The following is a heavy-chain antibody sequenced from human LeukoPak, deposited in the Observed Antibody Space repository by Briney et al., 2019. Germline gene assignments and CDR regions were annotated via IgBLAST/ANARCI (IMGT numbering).Heavy chain of an antibody. CDR2: INGDGSTT. V-gene: IGHV3-74*01. CDR3: ARAVAGTNALDI. CDR1: GFTFSGYC. Sequence: PGGSLRLSCAASGFTFSGYCMRWVRQAPGKGLVWVSRINGDGSTTTYAGSVKGRFTISRDNAKNTLYLQMNSLRAEDTAVYYCARAVAGTNALDIWGQGTLVTVSS. J-gene: IGHJ3*02. D-gene: IGHD6-19*01.